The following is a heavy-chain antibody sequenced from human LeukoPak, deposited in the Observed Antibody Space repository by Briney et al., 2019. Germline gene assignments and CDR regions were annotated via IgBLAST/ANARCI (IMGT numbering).Heavy chain of an antibody. CDR1: GFTFTSSA. CDR2: IVVGSGNT. V-gene: IGHV1-58*01. D-gene: IGHD6-25*01. CDR3: AAAAKVSGMDV. J-gene: IGHJ6*04. Sequence: ASVKVSCKASGFTFTSSAVQWVRQARGQRLEWIGWIVVGSGNTNYAQKFQERVTITRDMSTSTAYMELSSLRSEDTAVYYYAAAAKVSGMDVWGKGTTVTVSS.